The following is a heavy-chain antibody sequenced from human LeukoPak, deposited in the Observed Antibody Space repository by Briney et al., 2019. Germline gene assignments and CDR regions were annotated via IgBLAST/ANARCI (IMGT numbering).Heavy chain of an antibody. D-gene: IGHD4-17*01. CDR1: GGSISSYY. V-gene: IGHV4-59*01. CDR2: IYYSGST. J-gene: IGHJ4*02. CDR3: ARGNGDYDAFDY. Sequence: SETLSLTCTVSGGSISSYYWSWIRQPPGKGLEWIGYIYYSGSTNYNPSLKSRVTISVDTSKNQFSLKLSSVTAADTAVYYCARGNGDYDAFDYSGQGTLVTVSS.